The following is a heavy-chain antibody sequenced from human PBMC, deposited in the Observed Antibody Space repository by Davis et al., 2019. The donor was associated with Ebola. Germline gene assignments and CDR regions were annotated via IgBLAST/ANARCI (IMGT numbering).Heavy chain of an antibody. V-gene: IGHV4-61*08. CDR1: GGSVSSGGHY. J-gene: IGHJ6*04. CDR2: INHSGST. Sequence: SETLSLTCTVSGGSVSSGGHYWSWIRQPPGKGLERIGEINHSGSTNYNPSLKSRVTISVDTSKNQFSLKLSSVTAADTAVYYCARGVGDDFWSGYYFSYYYGMDVWGKGTTVTVSS. D-gene: IGHD3-3*01. CDR3: ARGVGDDFWSGYYFSYYYGMDV.